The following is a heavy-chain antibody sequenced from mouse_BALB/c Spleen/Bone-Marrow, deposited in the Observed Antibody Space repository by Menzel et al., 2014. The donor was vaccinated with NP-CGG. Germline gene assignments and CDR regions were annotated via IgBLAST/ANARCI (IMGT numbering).Heavy chain of an antibody. Sequence: VQLQQSGAELVKPGASVKLSCTASGFNIKDTYMHWVKQRPEQGLEWIGRIDPANGNTKYDPKFQGKATITADTSSNTAYLQLSSLTSEDTAVYYCANYYYGSSLFACWGQGTLVTVSA. J-gene: IGHJ3*01. D-gene: IGHD1-1*01. V-gene: IGHV14-3*02. CDR2: IDPANGNT. CDR1: GFNIKDTY. CDR3: ANYYYGSSLFAC.